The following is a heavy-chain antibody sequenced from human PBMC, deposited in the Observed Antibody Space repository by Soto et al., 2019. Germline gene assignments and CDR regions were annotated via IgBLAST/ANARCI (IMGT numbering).Heavy chain of an antibody. CDR3: ARAGWYRFDY. J-gene: IGHJ4*02. D-gene: IGHD6-19*01. CDR2: INSDGTTI. V-gene: IGHV3-74*01. CDR1: GFTFSNYW. Sequence: EVQLVESGGGLVQPGGSLRLSCAASGFTFSNYWVHWVRQAPGKGLMWVSRINSDGTTINYADSVEGRFTISRDNAKNTLFLQMNSLRVADTAVYYCARAGWYRFDYWGQGTLVTVSS.